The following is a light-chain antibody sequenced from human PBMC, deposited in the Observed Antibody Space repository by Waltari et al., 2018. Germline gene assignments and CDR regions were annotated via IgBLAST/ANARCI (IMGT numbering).Light chain of an antibody. V-gene: IGLV2-8*01. Sequence: QSALTQPPSASGSPGQSVTFSCTGTSSDIGAYNYVSWYQQHPAHAPKLIVFEVTKRPSGGPDRVSGSKSGNTASLTISGLQAEDEADYYCSSYAGSDNYVFGGGTKVTVL. CDR2: EVT. J-gene: IGLJ1*01. CDR3: SSYAGSDNYV. CDR1: SSDIGAYNY.